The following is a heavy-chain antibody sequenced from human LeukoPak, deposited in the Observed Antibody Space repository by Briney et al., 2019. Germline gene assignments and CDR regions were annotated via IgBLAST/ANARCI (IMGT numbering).Heavy chain of an antibody. Sequence: GGSLRLSCAASGFTFSDYSMNWVRRAPGKGLGWISYIGIDSGNTNYADSVKGRFTISGDKAKNSLYLQMNSLRVEDTAVYYCARDYKYAFDNWGQGTLVTVSS. D-gene: IGHD5-24*01. CDR2: IGIDSGNT. V-gene: IGHV3-48*01. CDR1: GFTFSDYS. J-gene: IGHJ4*02. CDR3: ARDYKYAFDN.